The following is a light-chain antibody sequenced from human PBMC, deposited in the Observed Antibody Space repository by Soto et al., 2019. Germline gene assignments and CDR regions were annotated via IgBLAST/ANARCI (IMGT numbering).Light chain of an antibody. Sequence: EIVMTQSPATLSVSPGERATLSCRASQSVSSNLAWYQQKPGQTPKLLIYVASTRATGIPARFSGSGSGTEFTHNISSLQSEDFAVYYCQQYNVWPLTFGGGTKVEFK. V-gene: IGKV3-15*01. CDR1: QSVSSN. CDR2: VAS. J-gene: IGKJ4*01. CDR3: QQYNVWPLT.